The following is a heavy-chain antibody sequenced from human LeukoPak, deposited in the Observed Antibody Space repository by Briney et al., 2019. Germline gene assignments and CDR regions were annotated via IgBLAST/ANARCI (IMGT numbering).Heavy chain of an antibody. CDR2: ISYDGSNR. Sequence: GGSLRLSCAASGFTFSSYGMHWVRQDPGKGLEWVAVISYDGSNRYYADSVKGRFTISRDNSKNTLYLQMNRLRVEDTAVYYCANVLGSSPGSDYWGQGTIVTVSS. V-gene: IGHV3-30*18. CDR1: GFTFSSYG. D-gene: IGHD6-6*01. J-gene: IGHJ4*02. CDR3: ANVLGSSPGSDY.